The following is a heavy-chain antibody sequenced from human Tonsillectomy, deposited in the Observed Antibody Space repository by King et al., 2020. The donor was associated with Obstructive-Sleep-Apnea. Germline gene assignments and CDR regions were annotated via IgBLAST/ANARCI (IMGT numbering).Heavy chain of an antibody. CDR1: GFTFSSYS. CDR3: ASYCSSNSCYIDY. V-gene: IGHV3-21*01. D-gene: IGHD2-2*02. J-gene: IGHJ4*02. Sequence: DVQLVESGGGLVKPGGSLRLSCAASGFTFSSYSMNWVRQAPGKGLEWVSSISSSSSSIYYADSVKGRFTISRDNAKKSLFLQMNSLRAEDTAVYYCASYCSSNSCYIDYWGQGVLVTVSS. CDR2: ISSSSSSI.